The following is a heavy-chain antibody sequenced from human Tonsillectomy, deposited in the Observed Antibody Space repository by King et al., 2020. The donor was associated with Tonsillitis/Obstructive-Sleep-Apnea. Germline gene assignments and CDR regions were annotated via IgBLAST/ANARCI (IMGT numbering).Heavy chain of an antibody. Sequence: VTLQESGPTLVKPTQTLTLTCTFSGFSLSTSGVGVGWIRQPPGKALEWLALIYWDDDKRYSPSLKSRLTITKDTSKNQVVLTMTNMDPVDTATYYCAHREPIAARGTYAFDIWGQGTMVTVSS. V-gene: IGHV2-5*02. D-gene: IGHD6-6*01. CDR2: IYWDDDK. CDR3: AHREPIAARGTYAFDI. J-gene: IGHJ3*02. CDR1: GFSLSTSGVG.